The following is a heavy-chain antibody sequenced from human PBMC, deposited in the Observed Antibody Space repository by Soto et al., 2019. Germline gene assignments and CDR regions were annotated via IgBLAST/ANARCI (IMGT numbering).Heavy chain of an antibody. D-gene: IGHD2-15*01. CDR3: ARGGVRSRYSRATYSYYFYMDV. CDR1: GGSFSIHY. V-gene: IGHV4-34*01. Sequence: QVQLQQWGAGLLKPSETLSLTCTVYGGSFSIHYWSWIRQPPGKGLEWIGEINQSGSTNYNPSLKSRVTISVDTSKNQFSLKMNSVTAADTAVYYCARGGVRSRYSRATYSYYFYMDVWGKGTTVTVSS. CDR2: INQSGST. J-gene: IGHJ6*03.